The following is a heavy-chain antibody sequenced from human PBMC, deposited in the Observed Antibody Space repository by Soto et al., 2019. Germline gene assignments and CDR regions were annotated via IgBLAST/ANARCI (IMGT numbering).Heavy chain of an antibody. CDR2: ISYDGSNK. J-gene: IGHJ4*02. CDR3: AKDYEQLVNY. D-gene: IGHD6-13*01. CDR1: GFTFSSYG. V-gene: IGHV3-30*18. Sequence: ESGGGVVQPGRSLRLSCAASGFTFSSYGMHWVRQAPGKGLEWVAVISYDGSNKYYADSVKGRFTISRDNSKNTLYLQMNSLRAEDTAVYYCAKDYEQLVNYWGQGNLVTVSS.